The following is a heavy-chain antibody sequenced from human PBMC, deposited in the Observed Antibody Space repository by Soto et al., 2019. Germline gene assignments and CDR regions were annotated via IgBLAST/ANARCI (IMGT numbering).Heavy chain of an antibody. Sequence: PSETLSLTCSVSGDSVNSDSYYWTWIRQPPGKGLEWIGYISSSGRTNYNPSLKSRVTISLDTSSNQFSLELTSVTAADTAIYYCARDIRGYSRAFDYWGQGTLVTVSS. J-gene: IGHJ4*02. CDR2: ISSSGRT. CDR1: GDSVNSDSYY. CDR3: ARDIRGYSRAFDY. D-gene: IGHD5-18*01. V-gene: IGHV4-61*01.